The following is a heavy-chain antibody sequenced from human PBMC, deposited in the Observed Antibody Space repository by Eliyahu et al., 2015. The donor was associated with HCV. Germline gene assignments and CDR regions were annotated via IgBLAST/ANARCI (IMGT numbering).Heavy chain of an antibody. Sequence: QVQLQESGPGLVKPSETLSLTCTVSGGSISSYYWSWIRQPPGKGLEWIGYIYYSGSTNYNPSLKSRVTISVDTSKNQFSLKLSSVTAADTAVYYCANSIVGAIFAFDIWGQGTMVTVSS. D-gene: IGHD1-26*01. CDR3: ANSIVGAIFAFDI. V-gene: IGHV4-59*01. CDR2: IYYSGST. CDR1: GGSISSYY. J-gene: IGHJ3*02.